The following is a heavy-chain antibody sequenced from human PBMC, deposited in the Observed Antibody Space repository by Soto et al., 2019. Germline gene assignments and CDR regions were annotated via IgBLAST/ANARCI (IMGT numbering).Heavy chain of an antibody. V-gene: IGHV4-31*03. CDR1: GGSISSGGYY. CDR2: IYYSGST. Sequence: QVQLQESGPGLVKPSQTLSLTCTVSGGSISSGGYYWSWIRQHPGKGLAWIGYIYYSGSTYYNPSLKSRVTISVDTSKSQFSLKLSSVTAADTAVYYCARDYRYGGGDCYSFFDYWGQGTLVTVSS. J-gene: IGHJ4*02. D-gene: IGHD2-21*02. CDR3: ARDYRYGGGDCYSFFDY.